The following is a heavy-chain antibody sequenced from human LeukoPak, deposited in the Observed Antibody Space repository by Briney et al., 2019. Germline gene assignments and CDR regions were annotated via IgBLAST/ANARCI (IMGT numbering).Heavy chain of an antibody. CDR3: ARAYYYDSSGYSHAFDI. Sequence: KVSCKASGYTFTSYWIGWVRQMPGKGLEWMGIIYPGDSDTRYSPSFQGQVTISADKSISTAYLQWSSLKASDTAMYYCARAYYYDSSGYSHAFDIWGQGTMVTVSS. D-gene: IGHD3-22*01. CDR1: GYTFTSYW. V-gene: IGHV5-51*01. CDR2: IYPGDSDT. J-gene: IGHJ3*02.